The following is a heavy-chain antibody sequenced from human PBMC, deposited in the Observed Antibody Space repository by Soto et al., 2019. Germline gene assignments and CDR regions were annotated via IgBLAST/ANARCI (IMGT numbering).Heavy chain of an antibody. V-gene: IGHV5-51*01. J-gene: IGHJ4*02. Sequence: GESLKISCKDYGYDFSNFWIGWVRQVSGKGLEWMGIIHPSDSDVQYSPSFQGQVTISVDKSVTTAYLQWSNLQASDSAMHYCVRRHYSGSGPNDSWGQGTPVTVSS. D-gene: IGHD3-10*01. CDR3: VRRHYSGSGPNDS. CDR1: GYDFSNFW. CDR2: IHPSDSDV.